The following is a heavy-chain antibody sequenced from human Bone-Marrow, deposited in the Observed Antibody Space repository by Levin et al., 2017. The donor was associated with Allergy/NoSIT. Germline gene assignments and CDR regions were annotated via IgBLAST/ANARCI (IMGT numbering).Heavy chain of an antibody. CDR2: IIPIFGTA. V-gene: IGHV1-69*06. CDR1: GGTFSSYA. J-gene: IGHJ5*02. D-gene: IGHD6-19*01. Sequence: ASVKVSCKASGGTFSSYAISWVRQAPGQGLEWMGGIIPIFGTANYAQKFQGRVTITADKSTSTAYMELSSLRSEDTAVYYCARGGYIAVAGRDWFDPWGQGTLVTVSS. CDR3: ARGGYIAVAGRDWFDP.